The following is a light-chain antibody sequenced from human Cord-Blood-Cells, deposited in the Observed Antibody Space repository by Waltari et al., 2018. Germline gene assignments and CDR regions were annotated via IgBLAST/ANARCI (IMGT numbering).Light chain of an antibody. J-gene: IGKJ4*01. Sequence: EIVLTPPPATLSLPQGERAALSCRASQSVSSYLAWYKQKPGQAPRLLIYDASNRATGIPARFSGSGSGTDFTLTISSLEPEDFSVYYCQQRSNWLTFGGGTKVEIK. V-gene: IGKV3-11*01. CDR2: DAS. CDR3: QQRSNWLT. CDR1: QSVSSY.